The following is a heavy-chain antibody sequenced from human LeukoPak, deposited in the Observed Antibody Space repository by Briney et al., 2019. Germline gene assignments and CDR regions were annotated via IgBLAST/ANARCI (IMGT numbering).Heavy chain of an antibody. CDR1: GFTFSSYS. CDR2: ISSSSSYI. Sequence: GGSLRLSCAASGFTFSSYSMNWVRQAPGKGLEWVSSISSSSSYIYYADSVKGRFTISRDNAKNSLYLQMNSLRAEDTAVYYCARGANFYYYGMDVWGQGTTVTVSS. J-gene: IGHJ6*02. CDR3: ARGANFYYYGMDV. D-gene: IGHD4/OR15-4a*01. V-gene: IGHV3-21*01.